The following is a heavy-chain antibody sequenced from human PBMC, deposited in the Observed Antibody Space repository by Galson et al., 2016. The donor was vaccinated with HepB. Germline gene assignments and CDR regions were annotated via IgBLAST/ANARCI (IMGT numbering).Heavy chain of an antibody. Sequence: SLRLSCAASGLTFGSYTMTWVRQAPGKGLEWVSAITSSGSITYYADSVKGRFTISRDNAKKSLYLQMNSLRAEDKAVYYCARSYGIRAGTTVYGMDVWGQGTTVTVSS. CDR2: ITSSGSIT. V-gene: IGHV3-21*01. J-gene: IGHJ6*02. D-gene: IGHD1-1*01. CDR3: ARSYGIRAGTTVYGMDV. CDR1: GLTFGSYT.